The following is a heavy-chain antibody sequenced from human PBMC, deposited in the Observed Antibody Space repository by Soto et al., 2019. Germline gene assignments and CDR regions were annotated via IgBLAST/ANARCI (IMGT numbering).Heavy chain of an antibody. CDR3: ARVKNWAEFDF. CDR1: VDSISDYY. V-gene: IGHV4-59*01. Sequence: SETLSLTCTVSVDSISDYYWSWIRQPPGKGLEWIGFVYYSGSTNYNPSLESRVTISLDTSKNQFSLKLSSVTAADTARYYCARVKNWAEFDFWGQGTLVTVSS. CDR2: VYYSGST. J-gene: IGHJ4*02. D-gene: IGHD2-21*01.